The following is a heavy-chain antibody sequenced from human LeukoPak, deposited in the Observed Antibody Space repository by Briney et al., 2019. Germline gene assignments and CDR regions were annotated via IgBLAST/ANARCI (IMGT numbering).Heavy chain of an antibody. CDR3: ASCIGWLFEDAFDI. CDR1: GYTFTGYY. V-gene: IGHV1-2*02. Sequence: ALVKVSCKASGYTFTGYYMHWVRQAPGQGLEWMGWINPNSGGTNYAQKFQGRVTMTRDTSISTAYMELSRLRSDDTAVYYCASCIGWLFEDAFDIWGQGTMVTVSS. D-gene: IGHD1-26*01. J-gene: IGHJ3*02. CDR2: INPNSGGT.